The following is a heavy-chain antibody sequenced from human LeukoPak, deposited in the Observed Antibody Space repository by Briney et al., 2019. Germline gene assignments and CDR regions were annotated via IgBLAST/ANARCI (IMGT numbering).Heavy chain of an antibody. D-gene: IGHD1-26*01. V-gene: IGHV3-23*01. CDR1: GFTFSSYA. Sequence: GGSLRLSCAASGFTFSSYAMSWVRQAPGKGLEWVSAISGSGGSTYYADSVKGRFTISRDNSKNTLYLQMNSLRAEDTAVYYCAKDLLMGATKASSLDYWGQGTLVTVSS. J-gene: IGHJ4*02. CDR3: AKDLLMGATKASSLDY. CDR2: ISGSGGST.